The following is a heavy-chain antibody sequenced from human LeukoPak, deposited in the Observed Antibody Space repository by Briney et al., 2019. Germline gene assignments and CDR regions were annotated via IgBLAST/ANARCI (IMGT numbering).Heavy chain of an antibody. V-gene: IGHV4-39*01. CDR1: GGSISSSSYY. Sequence: SETLSLTCTVSGGSISSSSYYWGWIRQPPGKGLEWIGSIYYSGSTYYNPSLKSRVTISVDTSKNQFSLKLSSVTAADTAVYYCARHGGLQSLDPHLGYWGQGTLVTVSS. CDR2: IYYSGST. J-gene: IGHJ4*02. CDR3: ARHGGLQSLDPHLGY. D-gene: IGHD5-24*01.